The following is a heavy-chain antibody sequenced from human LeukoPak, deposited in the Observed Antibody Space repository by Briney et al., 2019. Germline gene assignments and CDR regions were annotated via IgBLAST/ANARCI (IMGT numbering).Heavy chain of an antibody. Sequence: PGGSLRLSCAASGFTFSSYWMSWVRQAPGKGLEWVANIKEDGSEKYYVESVKGRFTISRDNAKNLMYLQMNSLRAEDTAVYSCARVRVREFYGMDGWGQGTTVTVSS. CDR2: IKEDGSEK. V-gene: IGHV3-7*01. CDR3: ARVRVREFYGMDG. J-gene: IGHJ6*02. CDR1: GFTFSSYW. D-gene: IGHD3-10*01.